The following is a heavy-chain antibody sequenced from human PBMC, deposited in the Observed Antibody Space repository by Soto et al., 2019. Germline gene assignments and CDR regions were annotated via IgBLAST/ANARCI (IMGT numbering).Heavy chain of an antibody. Sequence: PSETLSHTCTVSGGSINNDSYYWGWVRQSPGKGLEWLGSIYYSGKTHYNPSLQSRVTMSVDTSMGHFSLKVNSVTAADTALYYCAQTTLRHVSYSYPRTFDNWGQGMLVTVSS. CDR2: IYYSGKT. CDR1: GGSINNDSYY. J-gene: IGHJ4*02. CDR3: AQTTLRHVSYSYPRTFDN. V-gene: IGHV4-39*02. D-gene: IGHD1-26*01.